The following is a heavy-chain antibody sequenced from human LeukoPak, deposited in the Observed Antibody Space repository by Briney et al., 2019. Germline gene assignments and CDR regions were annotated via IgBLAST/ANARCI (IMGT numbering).Heavy chain of an antibody. V-gene: IGHV4-30-2*01. J-gene: IGHJ4*02. CDR3: ARGRYDYGDYYFDY. CDR2: IYHSGST. Sequence: PSETLSLTCAVSGGSISSGGYSWSWIRQPPGKGLEWIGYIYHSGSTYYNPSLKSRVTISVDRSKNQFSLKLSSVTAADTAVYYCARGRYDYGDYYFDYWGQGTLVTVSS. D-gene: IGHD4-17*01. CDR1: GGSISSGGYS.